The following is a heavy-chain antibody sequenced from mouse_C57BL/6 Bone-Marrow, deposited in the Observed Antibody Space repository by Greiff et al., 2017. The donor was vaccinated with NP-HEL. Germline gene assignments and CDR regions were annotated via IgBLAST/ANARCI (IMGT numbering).Heavy chain of an antibody. CDR3: ARGHYGSEEFAY. V-gene: IGHV1-53*01. D-gene: IGHD1-1*01. CDR2: INPSNGGT. CDR1: GYTFTSYW. J-gene: IGHJ3*01. Sequence: QVQLQQPGTELVKPGASVKLSCKASGYTFTSYWMHWVKQRPGQGLEWIGNINPSNGGTNYNEKFKSKATLTVDKTSSTAYMQLSSLTSEDSAVYYCARGHYGSEEFAYWGQGTLVTVSA.